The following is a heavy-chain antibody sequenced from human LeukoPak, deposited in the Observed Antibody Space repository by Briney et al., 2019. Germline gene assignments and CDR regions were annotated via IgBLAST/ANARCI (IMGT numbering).Heavy chain of an antibody. CDR2: ISSSSSTI. D-gene: IGHD6-19*01. CDR3: ARDSTVATYYGVDV. J-gene: IGHJ6*02. V-gene: IGHV3-48*02. CDR1: GFTFSSYS. Sequence: GGSLRLSCAASGFTFSSYSMNWVRQASGKGLEWVSYISSSSSTIYYADSVKGRFTISRDNAKNSLYLQVNSLRDEDTAVYYCARDSTVATYYGVDVWGQGTTVTVSS.